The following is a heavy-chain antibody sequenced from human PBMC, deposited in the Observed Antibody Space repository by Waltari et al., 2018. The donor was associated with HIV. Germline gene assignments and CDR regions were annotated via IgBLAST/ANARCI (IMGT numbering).Heavy chain of an antibody. CDR1: GFTFSDYS. V-gene: IGHV3-48*01. Sequence: EVQLVESGGKLVQHGGSLRLSCLASGFTFSDYSVNWVRQGPGKGLEWVAYISATGTTIFYANSVKGRFTVSRDNVENSLYLDMSSLRAEDTGDYYCARCETVVTPFINKYLGLDVWGPGTTVTVSS. CDR2: ISATGTTI. J-gene: IGHJ6*02. CDR3: ARCETVVTPFINKYLGLDV. D-gene: IGHD2-15*01.